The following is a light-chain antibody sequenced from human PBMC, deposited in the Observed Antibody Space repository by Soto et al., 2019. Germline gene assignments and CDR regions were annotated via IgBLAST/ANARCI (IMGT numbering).Light chain of an antibody. J-gene: IGKJ1*01. CDR1: QSVSNNY. Sequence: EIVLTHSPGTLSLSPCERAALSWRASQSVSNNYLAWYQQKPGQAPRLLIYDASNRATGIPARFSGSGSGTDFTLTISSLEPEDFAVYYCQQRSNWPTFGQGTKVDNK. CDR2: DAS. V-gene: IGKV3-11*01. CDR3: QQRSNWPT.